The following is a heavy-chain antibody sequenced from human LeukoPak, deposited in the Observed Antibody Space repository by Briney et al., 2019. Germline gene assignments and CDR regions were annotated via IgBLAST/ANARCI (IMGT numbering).Heavy chain of an antibody. J-gene: IGHJ2*01. V-gene: IGHV4-61*02. CDR1: GGSISSGSYY. D-gene: IGHD1-26*01. Sequence: PSETLSLTCTVSGGSISSGSYYWSWIRQPAGKGLEWIGSIYTSGSTNYNPSLKSRVTISVDTSKNQFSLKLSSVTAADTAVYYCARFGIGARPWWYFDLWGRGTLVTVSS. CDR3: ARFGIGARPWWYFDL. CDR2: IYTSGST.